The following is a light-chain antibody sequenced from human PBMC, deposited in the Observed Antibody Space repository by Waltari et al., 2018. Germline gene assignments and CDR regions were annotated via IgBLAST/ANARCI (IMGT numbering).Light chain of an antibody. V-gene: IGLV1-40*01. Sequence: QSVLTQPPSVSGAPGQRVTISCTGTSSNLGARYDVHWYQQLPGTAPNRFIYDNRHRPSGGPDRFSASRSGTSAALAITGLQAEDEADYYCQSYDTLSAYVFGGGTKVIVL. CDR2: DNR. CDR1: SSNLGARYD. CDR3: QSYDTLSAYV. J-gene: IGLJ1*01.